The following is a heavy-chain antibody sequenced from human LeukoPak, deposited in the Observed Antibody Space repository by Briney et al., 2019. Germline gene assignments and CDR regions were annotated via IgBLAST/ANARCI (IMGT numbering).Heavy chain of an antibody. J-gene: IGHJ4*02. CDR2: IRGSDGST. D-gene: IGHD4-23*01. CDR1: GFTFSSYW. V-gene: IGHV3-23*01. Sequence: SGGSLRLSCAVSGFTFSSYWMSWVRQAPGKGLEWVSSIRGSDGSTYYADSVKGRFAISRDNSKNTLYLQMNSLRAEDTAVYYCAKDVYGDYGGLDYWGQGTLVTVSS. CDR3: AKDVYGDYGGLDY.